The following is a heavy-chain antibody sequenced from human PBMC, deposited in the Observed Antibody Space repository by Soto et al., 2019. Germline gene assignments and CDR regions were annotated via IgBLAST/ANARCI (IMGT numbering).Heavy chain of an antibody. V-gene: IGHV4-4*02. CDR2: IYDSRST. CDR1: GGSISSSHW. Sequence: QVQLQEAGPGLVKPSGTLSLTCAVSGGSISSSHWWSWVRQPPGKGLEWIGEIYDSRSTNYNPSLKSRVNISVDKSKNQFSLQLSSVTAAYTAVYYCAQSTGTTMGYDYWGQGTLVTVSS. J-gene: IGHJ4*02. D-gene: IGHD4-17*01. CDR3: AQSTGTTMGYDY.